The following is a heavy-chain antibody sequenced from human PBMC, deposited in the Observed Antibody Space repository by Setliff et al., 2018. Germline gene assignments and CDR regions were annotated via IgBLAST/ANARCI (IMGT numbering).Heavy chain of an antibody. Sequence: SETLSLTCAVYGGSFSGYYWSWIRQPPGKGLEWIGEINHSGSTNYNPSLKSRVTISVXXXXNXXXXXXXXXXXXXXXXXXXAXGKNGSRQLVVLGWFDPWGQGTLVTVSS. CDR1: GGSFSGYY. CDR2: INHSGST. D-gene: IGHD3-22*01. CDR3: AXGKNGSRQLVVLGWFDP. V-gene: IGHV4-34*01. J-gene: IGHJ5*02.